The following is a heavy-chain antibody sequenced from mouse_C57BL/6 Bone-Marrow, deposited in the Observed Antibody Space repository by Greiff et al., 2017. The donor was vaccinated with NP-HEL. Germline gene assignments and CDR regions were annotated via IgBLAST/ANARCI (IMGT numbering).Heavy chain of an antibody. CDR1: GFTFSDAW. Sequence: EVQLVESGGGLVQPGGSMKLSCAASGFTFSDAWMDWVRQSPEKGLEWVAEIRNKANNHATYYAESVKGRFTISRDDSKSSVYLQMNSLRAEDTGIYYCTSPYYYGSSSRRYAMDYWGQGTSVTVSS. CDR2: IRNKANNHAT. D-gene: IGHD1-1*01. CDR3: TSPYYYGSSSRRYAMDY. J-gene: IGHJ4*01. V-gene: IGHV6-6*01.